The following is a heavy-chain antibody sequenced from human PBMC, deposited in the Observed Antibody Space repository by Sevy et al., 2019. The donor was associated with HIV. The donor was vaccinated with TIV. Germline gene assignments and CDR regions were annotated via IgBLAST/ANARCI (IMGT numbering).Heavy chain of an antibody. CDR2: MNHSGST. CDR1: GYSISSGFY. CDR3: ARLGIAVAGYFDY. Sequence: SETLSLTCAVSGYSISSGFYWGWIRQPPGKGLEWIVLMNHSGSTYYNSSLQSRVTISVDTSKNQFSLELTSVTAADTAVYYCARLGIAVAGYFDYWGQGTLVTVSS. D-gene: IGHD6-19*01. V-gene: IGHV4-38-2*01. J-gene: IGHJ4*02.